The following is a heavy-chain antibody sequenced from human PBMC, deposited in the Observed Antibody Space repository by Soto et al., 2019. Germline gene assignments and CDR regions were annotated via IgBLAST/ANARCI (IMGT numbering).Heavy chain of an antibody. D-gene: IGHD6-13*01. CDR2: ITWNGGTI. CDR3: AKGGSAALIAPSGRDNWFDP. Sequence: EVQLVESGGGLGQPGRSLRLSCAASGFAFDDYVMHWVRQPPGRGLEWVSGITWNGGTIRYVDSVKGRFTSSRDNAENSLYLQMNSLRPEDTAVYYCAKGGSAALIAPSGRDNWFDPWGQGTQVTVSS. J-gene: IGHJ5*02. CDR1: GFAFDDYV. V-gene: IGHV3-9*01.